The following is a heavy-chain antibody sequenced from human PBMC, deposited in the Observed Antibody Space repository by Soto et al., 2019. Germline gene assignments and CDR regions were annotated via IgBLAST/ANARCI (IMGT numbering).Heavy chain of an antibody. Sequence: PGGSLRLSCAASGFTFSSYAMSWVRLAPGQRLESVSGISGSGGHTYYADSVKGRFTISSDNSKNTLYLQMNSLRGGDTAIYYCAKNTFFDYWGQGILVTVS. J-gene: IGHJ4*02. CDR1: GFTFSSYA. V-gene: IGHV3-23*01. CDR2: ISGSGGHT. CDR3: AKNTFFDY.